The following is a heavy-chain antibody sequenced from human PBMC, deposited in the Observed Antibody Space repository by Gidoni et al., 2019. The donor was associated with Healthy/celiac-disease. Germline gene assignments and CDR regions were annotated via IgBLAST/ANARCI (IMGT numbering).Heavy chain of an antibody. V-gene: IGHV3-23*01. CDR2: ISGSGGST. CDR3: AKRRISSSWYRVYYYFDY. D-gene: IGHD6-13*01. J-gene: IGHJ4*02. CDR1: GFTFSSYA. Sequence: EVQLLESGGGLVQPGGSLRLSCAASGFTFSSYAMSWVRQAPGKGLEWVSAISGSGGSTSYADSVKGRFPISRDNSQNTLYLQMNSLRAEDTAVYYCAKRRISSSWYRVYYYFDYWGQGTLVTVSS.